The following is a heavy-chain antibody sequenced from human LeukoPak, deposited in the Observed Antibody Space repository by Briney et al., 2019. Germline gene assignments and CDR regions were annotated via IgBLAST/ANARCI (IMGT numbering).Heavy chain of an antibody. J-gene: IGHJ4*02. Sequence: PSETLSLTCAVYGGSFSGYYWSWIRQPPGKGLEWIGEINHSGSTNYNPSLKSRVTISVDTSKNQSSLKLSSVTAADTAVYYCARPSSGYWGQGTLVTVSS. D-gene: IGHD3-22*01. CDR2: INHSGST. CDR3: ARPSSGY. CDR1: GGSFSGYY. V-gene: IGHV4-34*01.